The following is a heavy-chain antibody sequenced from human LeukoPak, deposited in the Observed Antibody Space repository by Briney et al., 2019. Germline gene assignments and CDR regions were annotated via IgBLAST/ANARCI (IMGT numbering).Heavy chain of an antibody. V-gene: IGHV3-30*04. J-gene: IGHJ6*03. CDR1: GFTFSSYA. Sequence: PGGSLRLSCAASGFTFSSYAMHWVRQAPGKGLEWVAVISYDGSNKYYADSVKGRFTISRDNSKNTLYLQMNSLRAEDTAVYYCARDGSSGYYYAPHYYYYYMDVWGKGTTVTVSS. D-gene: IGHD3-22*01. CDR3: ARDGSSGYYYAPHYYYYYMDV. CDR2: ISYDGSNK.